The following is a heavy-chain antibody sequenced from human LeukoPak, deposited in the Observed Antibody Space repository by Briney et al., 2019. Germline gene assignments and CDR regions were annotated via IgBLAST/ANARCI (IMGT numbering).Heavy chain of an antibody. Sequence: SETLSLTCRVSSGSIRSDYWSWVRQPPGKGLEWIGYIHYSGISNYNASLKSRVTISVDMSKNQFSLKLTSVTAADTAVYYCARLGRKTTVVPPDFDCWGQGTLVIVSS. J-gene: IGHJ4*02. CDR3: ARLGRKTTVVPPDFDC. CDR2: IHYSGIS. D-gene: IGHD4-23*01. V-gene: IGHV4-59*01. CDR1: SGSIRSDY.